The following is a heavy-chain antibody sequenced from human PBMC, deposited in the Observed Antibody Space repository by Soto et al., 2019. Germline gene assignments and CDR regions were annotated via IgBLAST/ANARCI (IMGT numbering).Heavy chain of an antibody. J-gene: IGHJ1*01. D-gene: IGHD3-22*01. CDR2: ISSSATYI. CDR1: GFTFSTYA. V-gene: IGHV3-21*06. CDR3: ARYGYYYHSSAHPGY. Sequence: GGSLRLSCAASGFTFSTYAISWVRQTPGKGLEWVSSISSSATYIDYADSVKGRFTISRDNAKSSLYLQMNSLGAEDTGVYYCARYGYYYHSSAHPGYWGQGTPVPGSS.